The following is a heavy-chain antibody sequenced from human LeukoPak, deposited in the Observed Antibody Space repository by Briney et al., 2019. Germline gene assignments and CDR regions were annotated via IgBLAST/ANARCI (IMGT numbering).Heavy chain of an antibody. CDR1: GFTVSSNY. V-gene: IGHV3-53*01. D-gene: IGHD3-22*01. CDR3: ASSRRGYDYEYYYDSSGYYVDY. J-gene: IGHJ4*02. CDR2: IYSGGST. Sequence: GGSLRLSCAASGFTVSSNYMSWVRQAPGKGLEWVSVIYSGGSTYYADSVKGRFTISRDNAKNSLYLQMNSLRAEDTAVYYCASSRRGYDYEYYYDSSGYYVDYWGQGTLVTVSS.